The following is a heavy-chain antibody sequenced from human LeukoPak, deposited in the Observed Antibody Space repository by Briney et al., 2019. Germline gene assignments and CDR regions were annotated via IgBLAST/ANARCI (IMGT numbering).Heavy chain of an antibody. CDR2: IYYSGST. V-gene: IGHV4-39*01. CDR3: ARQHRGYYDSSGYYYVY. J-gene: IGHJ4*02. D-gene: IGHD3-22*01. CDR1: GGSISSSSYY. Sequence: PSETLSLTCTVSGGSISSSSYYWGWIRQPPGKGLEWIGSIYYSGSTYYNPSLKSRVTISVDTSKNQFSLKLSSVTAADTAVYYCARQHRGYYDSSGYYYVYWGQGTLVTVSS.